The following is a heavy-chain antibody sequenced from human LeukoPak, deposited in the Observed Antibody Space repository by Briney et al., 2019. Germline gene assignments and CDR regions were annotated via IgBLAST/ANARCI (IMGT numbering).Heavy chain of an antibody. CDR3: ARESLSSGWLDY. Sequence: PGGSLRLSCAASGFTFSRYWMSWVRQAPGKGLEWVANIKQGGRAQYYVDSVKGRFTISRDNAKNSLYLQMNSLRAEDTALYYCARESLSSGWLDYWGQGTLVTVSS. D-gene: IGHD6-19*01. CDR1: GFTFSRYW. J-gene: IGHJ4*02. V-gene: IGHV3-7*04. CDR2: IKQGGRAQ.